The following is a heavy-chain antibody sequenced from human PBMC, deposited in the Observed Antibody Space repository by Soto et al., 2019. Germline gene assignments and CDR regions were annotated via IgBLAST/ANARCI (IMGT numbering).Heavy chain of an antibody. CDR1: GFTFSSYG. V-gene: IGHV3-33*01. J-gene: IGHJ6*02. D-gene: IGHD3-22*01. CDR2: IWYDGSNK. Sequence: PGGSLRLSCAASGFTFSSYGMHWVRQAPGKGLEWVAVIWYDGSNKYYADSVKGRFTISRDNSKNTLYLQMNSLRAEDTAVYYCARGGYYDSSGDYYGMDVWGQGTTVTVSS. CDR3: ARGGYYDSSGDYYGMDV.